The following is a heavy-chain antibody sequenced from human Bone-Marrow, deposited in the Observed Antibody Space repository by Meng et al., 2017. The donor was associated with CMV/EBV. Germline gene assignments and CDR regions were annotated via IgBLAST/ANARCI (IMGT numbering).Heavy chain of an antibody. J-gene: IGHJ6*02. V-gene: IGHV3-21*01. CDR3: ARDLEPSASASYYHYYGMAV. D-gene: IGHD1-14*01. CDR2: ISGGSNHI. CDR1: GFVFGSYS. Sequence: GESLKISCAASGFVFGSYSMNWVRQAPGKGLEWVASISGGSNHIYHADSVKGRFTVSRDNAKKSLYLQLDSLTVDDTAVYYCARDLEPSASASYYHYYGMAVWGQGTLVTVSS.